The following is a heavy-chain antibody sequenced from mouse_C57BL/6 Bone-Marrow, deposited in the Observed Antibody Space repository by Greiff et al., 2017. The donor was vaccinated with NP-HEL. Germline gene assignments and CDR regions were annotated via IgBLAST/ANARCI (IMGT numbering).Heavy chain of an antibody. CDR3: ARDLLWYPYYFDY. D-gene: IGHD2-1*01. CDR2: ISDGGSYT. CDR1: GFTFSSYA. Sequence: EVMLVESGGGLVKPGGSLKLSCAASGFTFSSYAMSWVRQTPEKRLEWVATISDGGSYTYYPDNVKGRFTISRDNAKNNLYLQMSHLKSEDTAMYYCARDLLWYPYYFDYWGQGTTLTVSS. J-gene: IGHJ2*01. V-gene: IGHV5-4*01.